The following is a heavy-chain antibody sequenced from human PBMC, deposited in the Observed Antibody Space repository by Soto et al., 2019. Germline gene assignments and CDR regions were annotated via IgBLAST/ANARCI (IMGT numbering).Heavy chain of an antibody. D-gene: IGHD6-13*01. CDR2: IIPILGIA. CDR1: GGTFSSYT. J-gene: IGHJ6*02. CDR3: ARNIAAAGSVDYYYYYGMDV. Sequence: QVQLVQSGAEVKKPGSSVKVSCKASGGTFSSYTISWVRQAPGQGLEWMGRIIPILGIANYAQKFQGRVTITADKSTSTAYMELSSLRSEDTAVYYCARNIAAAGSVDYYYYYGMDVWGQGTTVTVSS. V-gene: IGHV1-69*02.